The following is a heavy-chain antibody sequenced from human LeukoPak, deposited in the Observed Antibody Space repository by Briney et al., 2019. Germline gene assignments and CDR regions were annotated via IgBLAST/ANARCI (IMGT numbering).Heavy chain of an antibody. CDR3: ASGSGWFYYFDY. V-gene: IGHV6-1*01. CDR2: TYYRSKWYN. Sequence: SQTLSLTCAISGDIVSSNSAAWNWIRQSPSRGLEWLGRTYYRSKWYNDYAVSVKSRITINPDTSKNQFSLQLNSVTPEDTAVYYCASGSGWFYYFDYWGQGTLVTASS. J-gene: IGHJ4*02. CDR1: GDIVSSNSAA. D-gene: IGHD6-19*01.